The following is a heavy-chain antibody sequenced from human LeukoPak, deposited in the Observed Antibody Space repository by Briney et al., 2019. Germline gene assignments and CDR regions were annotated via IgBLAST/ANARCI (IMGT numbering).Heavy chain of an antibody. CDR2: LSPNSGET. D-gene: IGHD2-15*01. Sequence: ASVKVSCTASGYTFTDYYLHWVRQAPGQELEWMGWLSPNSGETNFAQKFQGRFTMTRDTSISTAYIELSSLTSDDPAVYYCARVAKFGYCSGGSCYGSGNYFDYWGQGTLVTVSS. CDR3: ARVAKFGYCSGGSCYGSGNYFDY. CDR1: GYTFTDYY. V-gene: IGHV1-2*02. J-gene: IGHJ4*02.